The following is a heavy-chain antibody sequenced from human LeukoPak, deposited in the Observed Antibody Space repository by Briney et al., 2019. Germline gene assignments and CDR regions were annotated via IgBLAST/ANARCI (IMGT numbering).Heavy chain of an antibody. CDR2: ISGSGSTI. J-gene: IGHJ3*02. D-gene: IGHD5-18*01. Sequence: GGSLRLSCTASGFSSSDYYMSWIRQAPGKGLQWLSYISGSGSTIYYADSVKGRFTISRDNARNSLYLQMNSLRAEDTAVYYCARLYGGYSFDAFDIWGQGTIVTASS. V-gene: IGHV3-11*04. CDR3: ARLYGGYSFDAFDI. CDR1: GFSSSDYY.